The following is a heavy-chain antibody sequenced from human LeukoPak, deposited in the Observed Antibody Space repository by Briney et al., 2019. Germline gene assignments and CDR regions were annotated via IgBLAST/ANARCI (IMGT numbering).Heavy chain of an antibody. D-gene: IGHD3-22*01. V-gene: IGHV4-30-4*01. Sequence: SETLSLTCTVSGGSISSGDYSWSWIRQPPGKGLEWVAYMYYSGSTYYNPSLKSRVTMSADTSKNQLSLKLSSVTAADTAVYYCARPYYYDSRIDPWGQGILVTVSS. J-gene: IGHJ5*02. CDR3: ARPYYYDSRIDP. CDR1: GGSISSGDYS. CDR2: MYYSGST.